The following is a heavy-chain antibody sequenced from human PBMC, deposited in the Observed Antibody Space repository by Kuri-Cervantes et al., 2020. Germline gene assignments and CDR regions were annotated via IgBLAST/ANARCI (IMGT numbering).Heavy chain of an antibody. Sequence: SVKVSCKASGGTFSTYAISWVRQAPGQGLEWMGGIIPIFGTTNYAQKLQDRVTITTDESTNTAYMELGSLRSEGTAVYYCARTTILATIDYYYYYMDVWGKGTTVTVSS. J-gene: IGHJ6*03. CDR2: IIPIFGTT. V-gene: IGHV1-69*05. D-gene: IGHD1-26*01. CDR3: ARTTILATIDYYYYYMDV. CDR1: GGTFSTYA.